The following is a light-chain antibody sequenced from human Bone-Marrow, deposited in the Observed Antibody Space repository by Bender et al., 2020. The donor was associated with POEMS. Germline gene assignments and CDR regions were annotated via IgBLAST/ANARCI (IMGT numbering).Light chain of an antibody. V-gene: IGLV2-14*03. CDR3: CSYAGGYTYV. CDR1: STDVGASKF. Sequence: QSALTQPASVSGSPGQSITISCSGISTDVGASKFVSWYQHHPGKAPKRIIYDVTNRPSGVSPRFSGSKSGNTASLTITGLQADDEADYYCCSYAGGYTYVFGAGTTVTVL. J-gene: IGLJ1*01. CDR2: DVT.